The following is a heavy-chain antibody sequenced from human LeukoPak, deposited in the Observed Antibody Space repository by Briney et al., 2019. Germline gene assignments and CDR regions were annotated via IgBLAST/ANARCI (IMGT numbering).Heavy chain of an antibody. D-gene: IGHD3-16*01. CDR3: ARALSHCLDF. CDR1: GLNFSNYW. V-gene: IGHV3-7*01. CDR2: IKHDGSEK. Sequence: GGSLRLSCVVSGLNFSNYWMNWVRQAPGKGLEWVANIKHDGSEKYYADSVKGRFSISRDNAKKSLYLQMNSLRAEDTAVYYCARALSHCLDFWGQGTLVTVSS. J-gene: IGHJ4*02.